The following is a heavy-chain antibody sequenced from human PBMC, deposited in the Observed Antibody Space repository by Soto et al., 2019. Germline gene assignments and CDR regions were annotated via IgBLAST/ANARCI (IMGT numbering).Heavy chain of an antibody. J-gene: IGHJ4*02. D-gene: IGHD2-2*01. CDR1: GFPFSNYA. Sequence: PGGSLRLSCAASGFPFSNYAMSWVRQAPGKGLEWVSVVSGGGDETYYSDSVKGRFTISRDNAKNSVSLQMNTLRAEDTAVYYCAREDSIIIPAVSDFWGQGTLVTVSS. CDR2: VSGGGDET. V-gene: IGHV3-23*01. CDR3: AREDSIIIPAVSDF.